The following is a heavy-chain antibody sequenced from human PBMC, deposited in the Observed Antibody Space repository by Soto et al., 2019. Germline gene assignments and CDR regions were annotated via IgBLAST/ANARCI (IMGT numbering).Heavy chain of an antibody. CDR1: GFSLKTIGVS. CDR3: ARSTSENFWSGPFDY. CDR2: TYWDDDQ. J-gene: IGHJ4*02. Sequence: QITLKESGPTLVRPTQTLTLTCSFPGFSLKTIGVSVGWIRQPPGKALEWLALTYWDDDQRYSPSLKTRLTVTTDTSKNQVVLAMTNMDPVDKVTYYCARSTSENFWSGPFDYWGPGIVVTVSS. D-gene: IGHD3-3*01. V-gene: IGHV2-5*02.